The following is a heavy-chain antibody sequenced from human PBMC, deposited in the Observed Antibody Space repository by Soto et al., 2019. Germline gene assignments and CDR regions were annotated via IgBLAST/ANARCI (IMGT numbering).Heavy chain of an antibody. J-gene: IGHJ4*02. Sequence: PGGSLRLSCAVSGFTFSNYGINWVRQAPGKGLEWVSSVSKSDYTYYSDSVKGRFTISRDNAKNSVSLQMNNLKAEDTPVYYCAREDSIIIPAVADFWGQGTLVTVSS. CDR2: VSKSDYT. CDR3: AREDSIIIPAVADF. V-gene: IGHV3-21*01. CDR1: GFTFSNYG. D-gene: IGHD6-19*01.